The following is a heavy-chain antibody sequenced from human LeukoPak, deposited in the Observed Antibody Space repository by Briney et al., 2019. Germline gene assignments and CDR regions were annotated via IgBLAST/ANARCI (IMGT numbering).Heavy chain of an antibody. J-gene: IGHJ5*02. Sequence: SETLSLTCAVYGGSFSGYYWSWIRQPPGKGLEWIGEINHSGSTNYNPSLKSRVTISVDTSKNQFSLKLSSVTAADTAVYYCARLRKILNYYYDSSGSHWFDPWGQGTLVTVSS. D-gene: IGHD3-22*01. CDR3: ARLRKILNYYYDSSGSHWFDP. CDR1: GGSFSGYY. V-gene: IGHV4-34*01. CDR2: INHSGST.